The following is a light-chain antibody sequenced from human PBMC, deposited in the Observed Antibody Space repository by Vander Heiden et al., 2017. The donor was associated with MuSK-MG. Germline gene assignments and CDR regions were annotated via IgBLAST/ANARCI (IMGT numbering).Light chain of an antibody. J-gene: IGKJ2*01. Sequence: DIQMTQSPSSLSASVGDGVTITCRASQSISAYLNWYQQKPGKAPKLLINAASSLKSGVPSRFSGSGSGTDFTLTISSLQPEDFATYFCQQTYSTPHTFGQGTKLEIK. CDR1: QSISAY. CDR2: AAS. V-gene: IGKV1-39*01. CDR3: QQTYSTPHT.